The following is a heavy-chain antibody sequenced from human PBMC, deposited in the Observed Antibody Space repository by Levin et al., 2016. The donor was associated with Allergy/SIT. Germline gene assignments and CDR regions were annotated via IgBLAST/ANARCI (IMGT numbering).Heavy chain of an antibody. V-gene: IGHV4-30-4*01. CDR2: IYYSGST. J-gene: IGHJ5*02. CDR3: ARARNAYVYNWFDP. Sequence: WIRQPPGKGLEWIGYIYYSGSTYYNPSLKSRVTISVDTSKNQFSLKLSSVTAADTAVYYCARARNAYVYNWFDPWGQGTLVTVSS. D-gene: IGHD2-8*01.